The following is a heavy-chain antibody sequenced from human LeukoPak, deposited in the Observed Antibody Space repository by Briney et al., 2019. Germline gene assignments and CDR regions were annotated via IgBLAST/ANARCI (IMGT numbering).Heavy chain of an antibody. CDR3: AREFTSADYFDY. Sequence: SQTLSLTCAISGDSVSSNSAAWQWIRQSPSRGLEWLGTTYYRSKWYNDYAVSVKSRITINSDTSKNQFSLHLNSVTPEDTAVYYCAREFTSADYFDYWGQGTLVTVSS. J-gene: IGHJ4*02. CDR2: TYYRSKWYN. CDR1: GDSVSSNSAA. V-gene: IGHV6-1*01.